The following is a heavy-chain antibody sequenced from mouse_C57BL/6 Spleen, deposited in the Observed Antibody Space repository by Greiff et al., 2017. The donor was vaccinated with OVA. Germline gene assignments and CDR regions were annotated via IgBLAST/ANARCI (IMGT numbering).Heavy chain of an antibody. CDR3: ARGSSGSFDY. CDR2: IYPGDGDT. D-gene: IGHD3-2*02. J-gene: IGHJ2*01. V-gene: IGHV1-82*01. CDR1: GYAFSSSW. Sequence: VQVVESGPELVKPGASVKISCKASGYAFSSSWMNWVKQRPGKGLEWIGRIYPGDGDTNYNGKFKGKATLTADKSSSTAYMQLSSLTSEDSAVYFCARGSSGSFDYWGQGTTLTVSS.